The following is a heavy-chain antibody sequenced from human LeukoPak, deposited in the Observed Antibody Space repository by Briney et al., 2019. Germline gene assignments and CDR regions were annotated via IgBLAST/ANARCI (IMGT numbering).Heavy chain of an antibody. CDR3: ARPYCGGDCYRGYYFDY. J-gene: IGHJ4*02. CDR2: INPSGGST. Sequence: GASVNVSCKASGYTFTGYYMHWVRQAPGQGLEWMGIINPSGGSTSYAQKFQGRVTMTRDTSTSTVYMELSSLRSEDTAVYYCARPYCGGDCYRGYYFDYWGQGTLVTVSS. CDR1: GYTFTGYY. D-gene: IGHD2-21*02. V-gene: IGHV1-46*01.